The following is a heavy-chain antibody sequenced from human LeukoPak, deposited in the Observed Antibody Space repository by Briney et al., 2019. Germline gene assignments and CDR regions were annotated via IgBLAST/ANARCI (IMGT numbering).Heavy chain of an antibody. V-gene: IGHV4-59*01. CDR2: IYYSGST. D-gene: IGHD3-22*01. CDR3: ARAPYYYDSSGKGHYFDY. J-gene: IGHJ4*02. Sequence: PSETLSLTCAVYGGSFSGYYWSWIRQPPGKGLEWIGYIYYSGSTNYNPSLKSRVTISVDTSKNQFSLKLSSVTAADTAVYYCARAPYYYDSSGKGHYFDYWGQGTLVTVSS. CDR1: GGSFSGYY.